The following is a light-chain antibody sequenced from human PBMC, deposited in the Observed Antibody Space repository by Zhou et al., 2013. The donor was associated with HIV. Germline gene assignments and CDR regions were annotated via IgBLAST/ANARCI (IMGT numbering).Light chain of an antibody. CDR2: TAS. J-gene: IGKJ1*01. V-gene: IGKV1-39*01. CDR3: QQSYSTSWT. Sequence: DIQLTQSPSSLSASVGDRVTITCRASESITTYLHWYQQKPGKAPKLLIYTASSLQSGVPSEFSGSGSGTDFTLTISSLQPEDAATYYCQQSYSTSWTFGQGTKVEIK. CDR1: ESITTY.